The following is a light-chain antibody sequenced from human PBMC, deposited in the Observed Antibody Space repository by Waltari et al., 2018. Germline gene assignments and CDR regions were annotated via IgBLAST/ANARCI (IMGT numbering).Light chain of an antibody. CDR1: SGRRNNA. CDR3: QTWGTGNNWV. Sequence: QVVLTQSPSASASLGASVTLTCTLNSGRRNNAIHWHQQQPDTGPRFWMKVNSDGSHSKGDGIPDRFSGSSSGAERYLTISSLQSEDEADYYCQTWGTGNNWVFGAGTKLTVL. CDR2: VNSDGSH. V-gene: IGLV4-69*02. J-gene: IGLJ3*02.